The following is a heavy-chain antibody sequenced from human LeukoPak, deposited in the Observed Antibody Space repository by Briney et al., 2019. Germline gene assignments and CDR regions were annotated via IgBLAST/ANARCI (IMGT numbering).Heavy chain of an antibody. V-gene: IGHV3-30*18. CDR3: AKGGASVTRYADY. D-gene: IGHD4-17*01. J-gene: IGHJ4*02. CDR1: GFTFSSYS. CDR2: MSNSGENT. Sequence: GRSLRLSCAASGFTFSSYSMQWVRQTPGKGLEWVGIMSNSGENTFYGEAVKGRFTISRDNSQNTLYLQMNSLRPEDTAVYYCAKGGASVTRYADYWGQGTLVTVSS.